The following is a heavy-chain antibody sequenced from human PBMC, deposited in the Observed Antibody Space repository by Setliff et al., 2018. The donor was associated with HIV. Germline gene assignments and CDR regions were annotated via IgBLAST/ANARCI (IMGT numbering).Heavy chain of an antibody. D-gene: IGHD3-22*01. CDR2: LSRGGDNT. CDR3: VKPYTGYYYDGSVYDDF. CDR1: GFTFSSYS. V-gene: IGHV3-64D*09. J-gene: IGHJ4*02. Sequence: PGGSLRLSCAASGFTFSSYSMNWVRQAPGKRPEYVAALSRGGDNTKYADSVKGRFIISRDTSKNTLYLQMSSLRPDDTAIYYCVKPYTGYYYDGSVYDDFWGQGTLVTV.